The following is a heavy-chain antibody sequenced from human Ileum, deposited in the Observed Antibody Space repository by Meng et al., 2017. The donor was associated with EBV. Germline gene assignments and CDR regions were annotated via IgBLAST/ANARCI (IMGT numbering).Heavy chain of an antibody. D-gene: IGHD1-1*01. CDR1: GGSISSSNW. Sequence: QGLLLHSGPALVMPTGSLSLSCAVSGGSISSSNWWSWVRQPPGKGLEWMGKIYHSGITVYNPSLKRRVTMSVYNSKNQFSLKLDSMTAADTAVYYCARDPTGGDDHQRVWGQGTLVTVSS. J-gene: IGHJ4*02. CDR2: IYHSGIT. CDR3: ARDPTGGDDHQRV. V-gene: IGHV4-4*02.